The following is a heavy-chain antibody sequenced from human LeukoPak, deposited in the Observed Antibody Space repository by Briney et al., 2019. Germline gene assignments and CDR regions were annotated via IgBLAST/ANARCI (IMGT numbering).Heavy chain of an antibody. J-gene: IGHJ5*02. CDR2: IQYSGST. D-gene: IGHD1-1*01. CDR3: ARDWELGH. Sequence: SETLSLTCTVSGGSISIYYWNWIRQPPGKGLEWIGNIQYSGSTNYNPSLKSRVTILLDTSKNQFSLKLNSVTAADTAVYYCARDWELGHWGRGTLVTVS. V-gene: IGHV4-59*01. CDR1: GGSISIYY.